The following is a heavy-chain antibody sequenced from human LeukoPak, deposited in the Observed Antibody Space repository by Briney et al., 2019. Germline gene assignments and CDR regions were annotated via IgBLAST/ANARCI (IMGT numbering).Heavy chain of an antibody. CDR2: IIPIFGTA. Sequence: SVKVSCKASGGTFSSYAISWVRRAPGQGLEWMGGIIPIFGTANYAQKFQGRVTITADKSTSTAYMELSSLRSEDTAVYYCASVGGYCSSTSCLSWFDPWGQGTLVTVSS. CDR3: ASVGGYCSSTSCLSWFDP. D-gene: IGHD2-2*01. V-gene: IGHV1-69*06. J-gene: IGHJ5*02. CDR1: GGTFSSYA.